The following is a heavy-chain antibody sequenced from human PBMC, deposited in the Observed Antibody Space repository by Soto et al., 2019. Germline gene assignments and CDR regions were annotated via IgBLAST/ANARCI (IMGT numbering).Heavy chain of an antibody. CDR3: AGTYSSGWYRGVPTPKYFQH. CDR1: GYTFTSYA. CDR2: ISAYNGNT. V-gene: IGHV1-18*01. J-gene: IGHJ1*01. D-gene: IGHD6-19*01. Sequence: GASVKVSCKASGYTFTSYAMHWVRQAPGQRLEWMGWISAYNGNTNYAQKLQGRVTITTDTSTSTAYMELRSLRSEDTAVYYCAGTYSSGWYRGVPTPKYFQHWGQGTLVTVSS.